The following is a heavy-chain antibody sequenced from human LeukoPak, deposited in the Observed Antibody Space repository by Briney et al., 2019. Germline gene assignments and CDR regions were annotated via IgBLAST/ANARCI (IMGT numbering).Heavy chain of an antibody. CDR2: ISTYNGNT. Sequence: ASVKVSCKASGYTFSSYGVTWVRQAPGQGLEWMGWISTYNGNTNYAQNLQGRVTMTTDTSTSTAYMELRSLRSDDTAVYYRARGGKAYYYVWGIYPFDYGARGP. V-gene: IGHV1-18*01. CDR1: GYTFSSYG. CDR3: ARGGKAYYYVWGIYPFDY. J-gene: IGHJ4*02. D-gene: IGHD3-10*02.